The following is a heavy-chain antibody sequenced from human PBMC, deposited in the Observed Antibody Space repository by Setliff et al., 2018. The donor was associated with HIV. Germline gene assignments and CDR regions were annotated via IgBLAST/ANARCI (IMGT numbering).Heavy chain of an antibody. V-gene: IGHV4-61*02. J-gene: IGHJ3*02. CDR3: AREDYYDSSGDAFDI. CDR2: IYTSGST. Sequence: PSETLSLTCTVSGDSISSGSYYWSWIRQPAGKGLEWIGRIYTSGSTNYNPSLESRVTISLDTSKNQFSLKLSSVTAADTAVYYCAREDYYDSSGDAFDIWGQGTMVT. D-gene: IGHD3-22*01. CDR1: GDSISSGSYY.